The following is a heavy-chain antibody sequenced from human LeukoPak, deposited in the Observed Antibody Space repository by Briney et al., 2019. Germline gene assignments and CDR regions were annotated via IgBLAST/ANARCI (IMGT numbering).Heavy chain of an antibody. Sequence: SETLSLTCAVYGGSFSGYYWSWIRQPPGKGLEWIGEINHSGSTNYNPSLKSRVTISVDTSKNQFSLKLSSVTAADTAVYYCARVKRGIQLWFDGPKARYGMDVWGQGTTVTVSS. CDR2: INHSGST. J-gene: IGHJ6*02. CDR1: GGSFSGYY. V-gene: IGHV4-34*01. D-gene: IGHD5-18*01. CDR3: ARVKRGIQLWFDGPKARYGMDV.